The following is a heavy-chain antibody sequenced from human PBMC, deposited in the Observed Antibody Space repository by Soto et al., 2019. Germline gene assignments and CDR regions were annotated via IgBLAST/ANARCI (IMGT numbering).Heavy chain of an antibody. CDR1: GFTFSSYG. CDR2: IWYDGSNK. V-gene: IGHV3-33*01. J-gene: IGHJ6*02. Sequence: GGSLRLSCAASGFTFSSYGMHWVRQAPGKGLEWVAVIWYDGSNKYYADSVKGRFTISRDNSKNTLYLQMNSLRAEDTAVYYCARDRRVRGVRYYYYGMDVWGQGTTVTV. CDR3: ARDRRVRGVRYYYYGMDV. D-gene: IGHD3-10*01.